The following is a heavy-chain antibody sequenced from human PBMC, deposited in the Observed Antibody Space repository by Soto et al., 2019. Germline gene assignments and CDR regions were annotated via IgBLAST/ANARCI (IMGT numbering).Heavy chain of an antibody. D-gene: IGHD2-15*01. CDR2: INHSGST. CDR3: ARGGQLLLY. CDR1: GGSFSGYY. V-gene: IGHV4-34*01. J-gene: IGHJ4*02. Sequence: SETLSLTCAVYGGSFSGYYWSLIRQPPGKGLEWIGEINHSGSTNYNPSLKSRVTISVDTSKNQFSLKLSSVTAADTAVYYCARGGQLLLYWGQGTLVTVSP.